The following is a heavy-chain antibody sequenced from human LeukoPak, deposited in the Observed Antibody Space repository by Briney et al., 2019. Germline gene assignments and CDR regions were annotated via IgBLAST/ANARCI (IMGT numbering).Heavy chain of an antibody. CDR1: GFTFSSYW. J-gene: IGHJ4*02. D-gene: IGHD3-10*01. V-gene: IGHV3-74*01. CDR2: INSDGSHT. CDR3: TGTQLMWFGELSDDF. Sequence: PGGSLRLSCAAPGFTFSSYWLHCVRQVPAKGLDWVSRINSDGSHTIYMDSVKGRFTMSRDNAKNTLYLQMNTLRVEDTAVYYCTGTQLMWFGELSDDFWGQGTLVTVSS.